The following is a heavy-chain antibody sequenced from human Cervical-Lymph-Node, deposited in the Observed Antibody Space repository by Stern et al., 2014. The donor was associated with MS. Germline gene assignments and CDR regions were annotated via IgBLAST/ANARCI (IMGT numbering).Heavy chain of an antibody. V-gene: IGHV1-8*02. CDR2: MNPNSGNT. D-gene: IGHD5-24*01. CDR3: ARAVSQLPDY. Sequence: QVQLVQSGAEVRRPGASVKVSCPASGYTFRDYDITWVRMASGQGLELMGWMNPNSGNTVFAQKFKGRVSMTRNTSISTAYMELSGLTSDDTAVYYCARAVSQLPDYWGQGTLVTVSS. CDR1: GYTFRDYD. J-gene: IGHJ4*02.